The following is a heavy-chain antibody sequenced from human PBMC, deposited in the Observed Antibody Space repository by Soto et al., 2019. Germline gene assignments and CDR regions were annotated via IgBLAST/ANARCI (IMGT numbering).Heavy chain of an antibody. J-gene: IGHJ6*03. D-gene: IGHD3-16*02. CDR2: LDPEDGKT. CDR1: GYSFTSYD. CDR3: ATGVGDYIWGSYRQYYYYYYMDV. Sequence: EASVKVSCKASGYSFTSYDINWVRQATGQGLEWMGWLDPEDGKTIYAQKFQGRITMTEDTSTDTAYMELSSLRSEDTAVYYCATGVGDYIWGSYRQYYYYYYMDVWGKGTTVTVSS. V-gene: IGHV1-8*01.